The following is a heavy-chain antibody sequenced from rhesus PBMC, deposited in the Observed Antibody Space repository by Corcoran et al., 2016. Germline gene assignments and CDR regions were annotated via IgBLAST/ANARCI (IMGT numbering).Heavy chain of an antibody. J-gene: IGHJ4*01. CDR2: IDPSDSDT. D-gene: IGHD4-29*01. CDR1: GYSFTSYW. Sequence: EVQLVQSGAEVKRPGESLKISCKTSGYSFTSYWITWVRPMPGKGLEWVGAIDPSDSDTRYSPSFQGQVTISADKSISTAYLQWSSLKASDSATYYCAKWDGSSLDYWGQGVLVTVSS. CDR3: AKWDGSSLDY. V-gene: IGHV5-2*01.